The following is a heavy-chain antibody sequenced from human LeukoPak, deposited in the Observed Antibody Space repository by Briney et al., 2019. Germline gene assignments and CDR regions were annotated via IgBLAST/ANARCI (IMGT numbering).Heavy chain of an antibody. Sequence: SETLSLTCAVYGGSFSGYYWSWIRQPPGKGLEWIGEINHSGSTNYNPSLKSRVTISVDTSKNQFSLKLSSVTAADTAVYYCAKDTHYYDTPIDYWGQGTLVTVSS. D-gene: IGHD3-22*01. J-gene: IGHJ4*02. V-gene: IGHV4-34*01. CDR1: GGSFSGYY. CDR3: AKDTHYYDTPIDY. CDR2: INHSGST.